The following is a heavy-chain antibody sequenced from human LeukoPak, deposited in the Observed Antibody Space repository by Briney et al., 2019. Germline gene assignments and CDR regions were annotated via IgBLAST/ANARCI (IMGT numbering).Heavy chain of an antibody. Sequence: SETLSLTCAVYGGSFSGYYWSWIRQPPGKGLEWIGEINHSGSTNYNPSFKSRVTISVDTSRNQFSLKLSSVTAAETAVYYCASADQYYYDSSGYHGYWGQGTLVTVSS. CDR2: INHSGST. D-gene: IGHD3-22*01. CDR3: ASADQYYYDSSGYHGY. J-gene: IGHJ4*02. CDR1: GGSFSGYY. V-gene: IGHV4-34*01.